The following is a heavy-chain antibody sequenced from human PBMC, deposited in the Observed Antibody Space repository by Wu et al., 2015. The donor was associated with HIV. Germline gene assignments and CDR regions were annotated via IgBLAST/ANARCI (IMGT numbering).Heavy chain of an antibody. D-gene: IGHD6-6*01. V-gene: IGHV1-18*01. CDR2: ISVYNGNT. CDR1: GYTFTTYG. CDR3: ARDTIAARLLDYYYMDV. J-gene: IGHJ6*03. Sequence: QVQLVQSGDEVKKPGASVKVSCKASGYTFTTYGISWVRQAPGQGLEWMGWISVYNGNTKYAQKFQDRVTMTTDTSTSTAYMDLRSLRSDDTAVYYCARDTIAARLLDYYYMDVWGKGTSVTVSS.